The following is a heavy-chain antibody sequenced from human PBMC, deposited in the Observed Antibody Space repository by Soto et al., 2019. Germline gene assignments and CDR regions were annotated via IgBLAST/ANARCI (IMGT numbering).Heavy chain of an antibody. V-gene: IGHV3-53*02. J-gene: IGHJ2*01. D-gene: IGHD2-15*01. CDR3: ARVSVVTWDWYFDL. Sequence: EVQLVETGGGLIQPGGSLRLSCAASGFTVSSNYMSWVRQAPGKVLEWVSVIYSGGSTYYADSVKGRFTISRDNSKNTLYLQMNSLRAEDTAVYYCARVSVVTWDWYFDLWGRGTLVTVSS. CDR1: GFTVSSNY. CDR2: IYSGGST.